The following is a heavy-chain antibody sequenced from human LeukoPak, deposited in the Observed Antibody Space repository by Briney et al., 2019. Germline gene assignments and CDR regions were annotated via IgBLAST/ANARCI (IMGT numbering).Heavy chain of an antibody. Sequence: AGGSLRLSCAASGLIFSSYGMHWVRQAPGKGLEWVSGISWNSGSIGYADSVKGRFTISRDNAKNSLYLQMNSLRAEDTALYYCAKGEIVDYWGQGTLVTVSS. D-gene: IGHD3-16*01. CDR2: ISWNSGSI. CDR1: GLIFSSYG. CDR3: AKGEIVDY. V-gene: IGHV3-9*01. J-gene: IGHJ4*02.